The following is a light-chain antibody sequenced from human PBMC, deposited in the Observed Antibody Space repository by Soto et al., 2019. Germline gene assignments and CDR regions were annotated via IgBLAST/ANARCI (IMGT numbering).Light chain of an antibody. J-gene: IGKJ1*01. Sequence: DVVMTQSPLSLPVTPGEPASICCRSSQSLLHSNGKNYLNWYLQKPGQSPQLLIYLGSNRASGVPDRFSGSGSGTDFTLKISRVEAEDVGVYYCMQVLQTPPPFGQGTKVEIK. CDR3: MQVLQTPPP. CDR2: LGS. CDR1: QSLLHSNGKNY. V-gene: IGKV2-28*01.